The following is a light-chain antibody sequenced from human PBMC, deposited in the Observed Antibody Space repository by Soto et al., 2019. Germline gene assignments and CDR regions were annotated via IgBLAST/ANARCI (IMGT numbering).Light chain of an antibody. J-gene: IGLJ2*01. CDR3: SSYTSSSTVV. Sequence: QSVLTQPASVSGSPGQSITISCTGTSSDVGYYNYVSWYQQHPGKAPKLMIYDVRNRPSGVSNRFSGSKSGNTASLTISGLQAEDEADYYCSSYTSSSTVVFGGGTKLTVL. V-gene: IGLV2-14*01. CDR1: SSDVGYYNY. CDR2: DVR.